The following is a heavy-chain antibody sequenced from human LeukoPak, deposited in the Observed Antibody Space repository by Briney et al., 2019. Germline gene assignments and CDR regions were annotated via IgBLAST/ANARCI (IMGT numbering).Heavy chain of an antibody. D-gene: IGHD1-26*01. Sequence: PGGSLRLSCAASGFTFSSYGMHWVRQAPGKGLEWVAFIRYDGSNKDYADSVKGRFTISRDNSKNTLYLQMNSLRAEDTAVYYCASEVGATGDYWGQGTLVTVSS. V-gene: IGHV3-30*02. CDR2: IRYDGSNK. J-gene: IGHJ4*02. CDR3: ASEVGATGDY. CDR1: GFTFSSYG.